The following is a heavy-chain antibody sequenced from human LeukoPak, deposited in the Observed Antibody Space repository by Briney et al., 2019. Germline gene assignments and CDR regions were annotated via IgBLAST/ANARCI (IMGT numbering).Heavy chain of an antibody. D-gene: IGHD3-3*01. CDR1: GYSISSGYY. Sequence: PSETLSLTCAVSGYSISSGYYWGWIRPPPGKGLEWIGSIYHSGSTYYNPSLKSRVTISVDTSKNQFSLKLSSVTAADTAVYYCARHGRPITIFGVVYYWGQGTLVTVSS. CDR2: IYHSGST. J-gene: IGHJ4*02. CDR3: ARHGRPITIFGVVYY. V-gene: IGHV4-38-2*01.